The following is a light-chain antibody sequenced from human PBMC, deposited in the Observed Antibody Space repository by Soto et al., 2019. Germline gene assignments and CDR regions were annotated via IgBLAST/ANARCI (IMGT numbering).Light chain of an antibody. CDR1: SSNIGSNY. V-gene: IGLV1-47*01. CDR2: RNN. Sequence: QSVLTQPPSASGTPGQRGTISCSGSSSNIGSNYVYWYQQLPGTAPKLLIYRNNQRPSGVPDRFSGSKSGTSASLAISGLRSEDEADYYCAAWDDSLSAYYVFGTGTKVT. J-gene: IGLJ1*01. CDR3: AAWDDSLSAYYV.